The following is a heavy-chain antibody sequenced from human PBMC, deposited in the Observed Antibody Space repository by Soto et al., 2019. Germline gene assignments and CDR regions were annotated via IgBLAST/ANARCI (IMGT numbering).Heavy chain of an antibody. CDR1: GFPFTTYG. CDR2: ISYDGSNK. V-gene: IGHV3-30*03. J-gene: IGHJ4*02. Sequence: QVQLVESGGGVVQPGRSLRLSCAASGFPFTTYGMHWVREGPGKGLEWVAVISYDGSNKYYADSVKGRFTISRDNSKNTLYPQMNSLRPEDTALCYCVGGQYYFDYRGQGTLVTVSS. CDR3: VGGQYYFDY. D-gene: IGHD3-10*01.